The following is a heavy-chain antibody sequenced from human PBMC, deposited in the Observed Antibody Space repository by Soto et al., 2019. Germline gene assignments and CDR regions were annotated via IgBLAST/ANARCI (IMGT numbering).Heavy chain of an antibody. J-gene: IGHJ6*02. D-gene: IGHD2-15*01. CDR1: GFTFTSYA. Sequence: QVQLVKSGGGVVQPGRSLRLSCAASGFTFTSYAMHWVRQAPGKGLEWVTVISYSGSNKAYVDSVKGRFTISRDNSKNMLYLQMNSLRAEDTAVYYCVRGDREDIAVVVGPRPGDYAMDVWGHGTKVTVSS. CDR3: VRGDREDIAVVVGPRPGDYAMDV. V-gene: IGHV3-30-3*01. CDR2: ISYSGSNK.